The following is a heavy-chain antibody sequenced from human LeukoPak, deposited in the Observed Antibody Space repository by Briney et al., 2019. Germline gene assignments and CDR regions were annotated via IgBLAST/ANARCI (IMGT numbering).Heavy chain of an antibody. D-gene: IGHD3-10*01. V-gene: IGHV3-21*01. Sequence: GGSLRLSRAASGFTFSSYSMNWVRQAPGKGLEWVSSISSSSSYIYYADSVKGRFTISRDNAKNSLYLQMNSLRAEDTAVYYCARDGGSGSYAGTRFDPWGQGTLVTVSS. CDR3: ARDGGSGSYAGTRFDP. J-gene: IGHJ5*02. CDR2: ISSSSSYI. CDR1: GFTFSSYS.